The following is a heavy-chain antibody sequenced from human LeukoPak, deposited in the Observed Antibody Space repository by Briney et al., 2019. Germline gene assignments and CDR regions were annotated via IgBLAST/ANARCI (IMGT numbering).Heavy chain of an antibody. V-gene: IGHV3-74*01. J-gene: IGHJ4*02. CDR3: ARASTSGDYDY. CDR2: ITGDGSST. Sequence: GGSLRLSCAASGFTFSTYWMHWVRQAPGKGLVWVSSITGDGSSTRYADAVKGRFTISRDNAKNTLYLQMNGLRAEDTAVYYCARASTSGDYDYWGQGTLVTVSS. CDR1: GFTFSTYW. D-gene: IGHD4-17*01.